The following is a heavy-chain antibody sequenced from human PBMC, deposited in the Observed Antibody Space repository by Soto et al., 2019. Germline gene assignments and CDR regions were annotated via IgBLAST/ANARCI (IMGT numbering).Heavy chain of an antibody. D-gene: IGHD6-19*01. Sequence: RGSLRLSCAASGFTFSSYAMHWVRQAPGKGLEWVAVISYDGSNKYYADSVKGRFTISRDNSKNTLYLQMNSLRAEDTAVYYCARDPSSGWYFAYIDYWGQGTLVTVSS. CDR3: ARDPSSGWYFAYIDY. CDR2: ISYDGSNK. V-gene: IGHV3-30-3*01. CDR1: GFTFSSYA. J-gene: IGHJ4*02.